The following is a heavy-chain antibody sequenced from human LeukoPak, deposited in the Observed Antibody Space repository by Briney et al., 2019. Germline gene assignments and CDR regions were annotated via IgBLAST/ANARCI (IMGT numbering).Heavy chain of an antibody. Sequence: PGGSLRLSCAASGFTFSSYWMSWVRQAPGKGREWVANIKQDGSEKYYVDSVKGRFTISRDNAKNSLYLQMNSLRAEDTAVYYCARTSCSGGSCYNAFDIWGQGTMVTVSS. CDR2: IKQDGSEK. CDR1: GFTFSSYW. CDR3: ARTSCSGGSCYNAFDI. V-gene: IGHV3-7*03. D-gene: IGHD2-15*01. J-gene: IGHJ3*02.